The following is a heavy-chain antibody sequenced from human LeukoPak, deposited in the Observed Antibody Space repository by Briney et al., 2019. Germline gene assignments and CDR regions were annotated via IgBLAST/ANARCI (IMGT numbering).Heavy chain of an antibody. CDR3: AREGGRGRSYYDILTGNRDY. J-gene: IGHJ4*02. V-gene: IGHV3-7*01. CDR1: GFTFSSYW. CDR2: IKQDGSER. Sequence: PGGSLRLSCAASGFTFSSYWMSWVRQAPGKGLEWVANIKQDGSERYYVDSVKGRFTISRDNAKNSLYLQMNSLRAEDTAVYYCAREGGRGRSYYDILTGNRDYWGQGTLVTVSS. D-gene: IGHD3-9*01.